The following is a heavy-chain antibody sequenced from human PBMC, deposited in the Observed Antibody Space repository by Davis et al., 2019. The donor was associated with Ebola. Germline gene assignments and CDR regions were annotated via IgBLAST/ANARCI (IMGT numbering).Heavy chain of an antibody. D-gene: IGHD3-3*01. CDR3: AKSGLSFGVVKYHYGMDV. CDR1: GFTFSSYG. CDR2: IWYDGSNK. Sequence: GESLKISCAASGFTFSSYGMHWVRQAPGKGLEWVAVIWYDGSNKYYADSVKGRFTISIDNSKKTLYLQMNSLRAEDTAVYYCAKSGLSFGVVKYHYGMDVWGKGTTVTVSS. J-gene: IGHJ6*04. V-gene: IGHV3-33*06.